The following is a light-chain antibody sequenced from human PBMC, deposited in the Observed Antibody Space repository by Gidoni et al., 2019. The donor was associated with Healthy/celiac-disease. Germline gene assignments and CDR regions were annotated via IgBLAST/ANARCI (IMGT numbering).Light chain of an antibody. V-gene: IGKV3-15*01. CDR2: GAS. CDR3: QRYNSWPTPLT. J-gene: IGKJ1*01. CDR1: KSVSSN. Sequence: EIVMTQSPATLSVSQGERATLSCRASKSVSSNLAWYQQQPGQAPRLLIFGASTRATGIPARFSVSGSGSAFALTISILHSEAFAVYYFQRYNSWPTPLTFGQGTKVEIK.